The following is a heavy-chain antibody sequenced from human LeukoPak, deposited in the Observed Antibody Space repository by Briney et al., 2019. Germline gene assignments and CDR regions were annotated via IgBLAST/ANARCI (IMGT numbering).Heavy chain of an antibody. J-gene: IGHJ4*02. Sequence: PSETMSLTCTVSGGSISSYYWSWIRQPPGKGLEWIGYIFDIGSTNYNPSLKSRVTISVDTSKNQFSLKLSSVTAADTAVYYCATVGYGSGSHRFDHWGQGTLVTLSS. V-gene: IGHV4-59*01. D-gene: IGHD3-10*01. CDR2: IFDIGST. CDR3: ATVGYGSGSHRFDH. CDR1: GGSISSYY.